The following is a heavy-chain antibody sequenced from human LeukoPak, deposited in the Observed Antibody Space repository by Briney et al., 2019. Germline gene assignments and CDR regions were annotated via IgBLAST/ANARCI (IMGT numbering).Heavy chain of an antibody. CDR1: GGSISSYY. Sequence: PSETLSLTCTVSGGSISSYYWSWIRQPAGKGLEWIGRIYTSGSTNYNPSLKSRVTISVDESKNQFSLKLSSVTAADTAVYYCARDLATVGATNLDYWGQGTLVTVSS. V-gene: IGHV4-4*07. D-gene: IGHD1-26*01. J-gene: IGHJ4*02. CDR3: ARDLATVGATNLDY. CDR2: IYTSGST.